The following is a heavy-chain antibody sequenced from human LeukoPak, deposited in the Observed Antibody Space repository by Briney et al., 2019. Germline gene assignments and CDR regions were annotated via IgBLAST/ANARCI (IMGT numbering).Heavy chain of an antibody. V-gene: IGHV1-18*01. Sequence: GASVKVSCKASGYTFASFGVSWVRQAPGQGLEWMGWISAYNGNTNYAQNLQHRVTLTTDTSTSTAYMELRNLRSDDTAVYYCARDIVMVVGSFYYGMDFWGQGTTVTVSS. J-gene: IGHJ6*02. D-gene: IGHD2-21*01. CDR1: GYTFASFG. CDR3: ARDIVMVVGSFYYGMDF. CDR2: ISAYNGNT.